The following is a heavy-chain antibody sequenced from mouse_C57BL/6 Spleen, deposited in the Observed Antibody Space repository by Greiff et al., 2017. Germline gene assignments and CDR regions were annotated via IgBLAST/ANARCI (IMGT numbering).Heavy chain of an antibody. Sequence: EVQLVESGGGLVQPGGSLSLSCAASGFTFTDYYMSWVRQPPGKALEWLGFIRNKANGYTTEYSASVKGRFNISKDNSQSILYLQMHALRAEDSATYYCARYDGSSVAYWGQGTLVTVSA. D-gene: IGHD1-1*01. CDR2: IRNKANGYTT. J-gene: IGHJ3*01. CDR1: GFTFTDYY. CDR3: ARYDGSSVAY. V-gene: IGHV7-3*01.